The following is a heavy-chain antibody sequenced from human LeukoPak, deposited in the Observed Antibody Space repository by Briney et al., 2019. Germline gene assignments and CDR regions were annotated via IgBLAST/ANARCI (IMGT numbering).Heavy chain of an antibody. CDR1: GFTFSSYG. CDR3: ARETGGDNYYYYGMDV. D-gene: IGHD1-26*01. J-gene: IGHJ6*04. CDR2: ISYDGSNK. Sequence: HSGRSLRLSCAASGFTFSSYGMHWVRQAPGKGLEWVAVISYDGSNKYYADSVKGRFTISRDNSKNTLYLQMNSLRAEDTAVYYCARETGGDNYYYYGMDVWGKGTTVTVSS. V-gene: IGHV3-30*03.